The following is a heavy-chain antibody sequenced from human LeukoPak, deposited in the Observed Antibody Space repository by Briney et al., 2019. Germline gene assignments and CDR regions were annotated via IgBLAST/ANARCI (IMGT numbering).Heavy chain of an antibody. CDR2: MNPNSGNT. V-gene: IGHV1-8*01. D-gene: IGHD3-22*01. Sequence: GASVKVSCEASGYTFTSYDINWVRQATGQGLEWMGWMNPNSGNTGYAQKFQGRVTMTRNTSISTAYMELSSLRSEDTAVYYCARGHYYDSSGYYSDAFDIWGQGTMVTVSS. J-gene: IGHJ3*02. CDR3: ARGHYYDSSGYYSDAFDI. CDR1: GYTFTSYD.